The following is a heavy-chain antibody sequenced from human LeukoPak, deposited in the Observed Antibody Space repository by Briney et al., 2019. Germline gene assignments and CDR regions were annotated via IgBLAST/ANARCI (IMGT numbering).Heavy chain of an antibody. Sequence: GGSLRLSCAASGFTFSDYYMSWIRQAPGKGLEWVPYISSSSSYTNYADSVKGRFTISRDNAKNSLYLQMNSLRAEDTAVYYCARDHYYGSGSQNWFDPWGQGTLVTVSS. D-gene: IGHD3-10*01. J-gene: IGHJ5*02. CDR2: ISSSSSYT. CDR1: GFTFSDYY. V-gene: IGHV3-11*06. CDR3: ARDHYYGSGSQNWFDP.